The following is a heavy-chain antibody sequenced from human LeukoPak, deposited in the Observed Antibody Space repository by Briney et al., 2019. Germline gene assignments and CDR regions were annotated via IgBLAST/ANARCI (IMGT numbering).Heavy chain of an antibody. Sequence: GSLRLSCAASGFTFSSYAMSWVRQAPGKGLEWVSGISGSGGSTYYADSAKGRFTISRDSSKNTLYLQMNSLRAEDTAVYYCAKDGREWPRSLDYWGQGTLVTVSS. CDR1: GFTFSSYA. CDR2: ISGSGGST. D-gene: IGHD5-12*01. J-gene: IGHJ4*02. CDR3: AKDGREWPRSLDY. V-gene: IGHV3-23*01.